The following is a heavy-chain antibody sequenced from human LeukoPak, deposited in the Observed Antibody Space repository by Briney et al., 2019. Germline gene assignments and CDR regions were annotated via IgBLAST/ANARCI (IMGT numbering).Heavy chain of an antibody. V-gene: IGHV3-30*02. CDR2: IRYDGSNK. Sequence: PGGSLRLSCAASGFTFSSYGMHWVRQAPGKGLEWVAFIRYDGSNKYYADSVKGRFTISRDNSKNTLYLQMNGLRAEDTAVYYCAKGGIAAAPLYNWFDPWGQGTLVTVSS. CDR3: AKGGIAAAPLYNWFDP. J-gene: IGHJ5*02. CDR1: GFTFSSYG. D-gene: IGHD6-13*01.